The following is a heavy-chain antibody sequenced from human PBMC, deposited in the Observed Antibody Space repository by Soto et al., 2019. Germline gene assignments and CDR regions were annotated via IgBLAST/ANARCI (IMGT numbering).Heavy chain of an antibody. CDR3: TYSSYYYYYGMDV. CDR1: GFTFSNAW. Sequence: GGSLRLSCAASGFTFSNAWMSWVRQAPGKGLEWVGRIKSKTDGGTTDYAAPVKGRFTISRDDSKNTLYLQMNSLKTEDTAVYYCTYSSYYYYYGMDVWGQGTTVTVSS. D-gene: IGHD4-4*01. V-gene: IGHV3-15*01. CDR2: IKSKTDGGTT. J-gene: IGHJ6*02.